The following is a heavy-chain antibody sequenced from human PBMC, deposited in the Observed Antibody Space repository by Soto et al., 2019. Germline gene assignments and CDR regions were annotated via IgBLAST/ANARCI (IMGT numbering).Heavy chain of an antibody. Sequence: QVQLVQSGAEVKKPGASVKVSCKASGNTFTGYYMHWVRQAPGQGLEWMGWINPNSGGTNYAQKFQGRVTMTRDTSISTAYMELSRLRSDDTAVYYCAREGSYCSGGSCYDTLDYWGQGTLVTVSS. CDR2: INPNSGGT. D-gene: IGHD2-15*01. J-gene: IGHJ4*02. V-gene: IGHV1-2*02. CDR1: GNTFTGYY. CDR3: AREGSYCSGGSCYDTLDY.